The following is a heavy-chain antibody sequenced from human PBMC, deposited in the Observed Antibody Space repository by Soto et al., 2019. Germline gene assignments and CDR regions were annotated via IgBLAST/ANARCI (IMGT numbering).Heavy chain of an antibody. V-gene: IGHV1-18*04. Sequence: QVQLVQSGAEVKKPGASVKVSCKASGYTFTSYGISWVRQAPGQGLEGMGWISAYNGNTNYAQKLQGRVTMTTDTSTSTAYMELRSLRSDDTAVYYCARDQAHGSGSSRPYGNWFDPWGQGTLVTVSS. D-gene: IGHD3-10*01. CDR1: GYTFTSYG. CDR2: ISAYNGNT. CDR3: ARDQAHGSGSSRPYGNWFDP. J-gene: IGHJ5*02.